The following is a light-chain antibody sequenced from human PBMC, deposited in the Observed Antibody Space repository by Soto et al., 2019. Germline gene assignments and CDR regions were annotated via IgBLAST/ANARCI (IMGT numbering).Light chain of an antibody. J-gene: IGLJ1*01. CDR1: SSDVGGYNY. CDR2: DVS. V-gene: IGLV2-14*01. Sequence: QSALTQPASVSGSPGQSITISCTGTSSDVGGYNYVSWYQQYPGKAPKLMIYDVSNRPSGVSNRFSGSKSGNTASLTISGIQAEDEADYYCRSYTISNTLVFGSGTKLTVL. CDR3: RSYTISNTLV.